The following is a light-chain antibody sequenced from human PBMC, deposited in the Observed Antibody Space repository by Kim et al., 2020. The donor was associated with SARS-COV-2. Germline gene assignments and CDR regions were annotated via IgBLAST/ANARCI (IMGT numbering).Light chain of an antibody. J-gene: IGLJ3*02. CDR3: LVSHSGTRV. CDR1: IGAVTSGQS. V-gene: IGLV7-46*01. CDR2: DTT. Sequence: PGVTVTLACGSSIGAVTSGQSTYWIQKTPGQAPRTLIYDTTKKPSWTPARFSGSFLGDKAALTLSSARLDDEAEYFCLVSHSGTRVFGAGTQLTVL.